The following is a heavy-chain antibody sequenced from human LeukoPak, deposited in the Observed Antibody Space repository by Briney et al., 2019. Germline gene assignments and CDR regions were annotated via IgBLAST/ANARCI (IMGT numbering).Heavy chain of an antibody. CDR2: IYSGGST. CDR3: ARGGYSYGFHYGMDV. Sequence: GGSLRLSCEASGFXVSSNYMSWVRQAPGKGLEWISVIYSGGSTYYADSVKGRFTISRDNSKNTLYLQMNSLRAEDTAVYYCARGGYSYGFHYGMDVWGQGTTVTVSS. CDR1: GFXVSSNY. V-gene: IGHV3-66*01. J-gene: IGHJ6*02. D-gene: IGHD5-18*01.